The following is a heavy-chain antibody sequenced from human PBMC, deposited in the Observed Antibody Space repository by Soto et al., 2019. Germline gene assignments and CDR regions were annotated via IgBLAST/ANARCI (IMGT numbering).Heavy chain of an antibody. D-gene: IGHD3-3*01. CDR2: ISAYNGNT. J-gene: IGHJ6*02. V-gene: IGHV1-18*01. CDR3: AREACITIFGVVTCNYGMDV. CDR1: GYTFTSYG. Sequence: QVQLVQSGAEVKKPGASVKVSCKASGYTFTSYGISWVRQAPGQGLEWMGWISAYNGNTNYAQKLQGRVTTTTDPSTSTAYMELRSLRSDDPAVYYCAREACITIFGVVTCNYGMDVWVQGTTVTASS.